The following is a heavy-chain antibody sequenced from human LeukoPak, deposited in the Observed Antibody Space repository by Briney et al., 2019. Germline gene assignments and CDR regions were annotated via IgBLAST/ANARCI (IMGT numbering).Heavy chain of an antibody. CDR2: INPNSGGT. CDR1: GYTFTGYY. D-gene: IGHD5-18*01. Sequence: ASVKVSCTASGYTFTGYYMHWVRQAPGQGLEWMGWINPNSGGTNYAQKFQGRVTMTRDTSISTAYMELSRLRSDDTAVYYCARVEIQLWLAFDYWGQGTLVTVSS. CDR3: ARVEIQLWLAFDY. J-gene: IGHJ4*02. V-gene: IGHV1-2*02.